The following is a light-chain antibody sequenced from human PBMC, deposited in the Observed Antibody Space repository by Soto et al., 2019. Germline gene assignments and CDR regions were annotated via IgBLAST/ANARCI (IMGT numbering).Light chain of an antibody. CDR2: DAS. Sequence: EIVLTQSPATLSLSPGERATLSCRASQSVSSYLAWYHQKPGQAPRLLIYDASNRATGIPARFSGSGSGTDFTLTINSLEPEDFAVYLCQQRSNWPPLLTFGGGTKVEIK. CDR1: QSVSSY. V-gene: IGKV3-11*01. CDR3: QQRSNWPPLLT. J-gene: IGKJ4*01.